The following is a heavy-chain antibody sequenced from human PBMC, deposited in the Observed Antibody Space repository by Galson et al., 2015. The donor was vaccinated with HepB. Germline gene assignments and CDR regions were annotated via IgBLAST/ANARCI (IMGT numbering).Heavy chain of an antibody. Sequence: SLRLSCAASGFTFSSYSMNWVRQAPGKGLEWVSSISSSSSYIYYADSVKGRFTISRDNAKNSLYLQMNSLRAEDTAVYYCARDLDPDIVVVPAAIGYWGQGTLVTVSS. CDR3: ARDLDPDIVVVPAAIGY. CDR2: ISSSSSYI. CDR1: GFTFSSYS. D-gene: IGHD2-2*02. V-gene: IGHV3-21*01. J-gene: IGHJ4*02.